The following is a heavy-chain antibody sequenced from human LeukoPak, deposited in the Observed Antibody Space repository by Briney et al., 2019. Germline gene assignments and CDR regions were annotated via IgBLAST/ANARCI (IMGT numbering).Heavy chain of an antibody. CDR3: ARDTHVGYMDV. CDR2: IYTSGST. Sequence: SETLSLTCTVSGGSISSGSYYWSWIRQPAGKGLEWIGRIYTSGSTNYNPSLKSRVTISVDTSKNQFSLKLSSVTAADTAVYYCARDTHVGYMDVWGKGTTVTVSS. CDR1: GGSISSGSYY. J-gene: IGHJ6*03. V-gene: IGHV4-61*02. D-gene: IGHD3-10*01.